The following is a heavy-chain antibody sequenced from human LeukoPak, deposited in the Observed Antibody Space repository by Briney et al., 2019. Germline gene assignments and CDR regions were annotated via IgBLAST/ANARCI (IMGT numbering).Heavy chain of an antibody. D-gene: IGHD5-24*01. V-gene: IGHV3-30*04. CDR2: ISYDGTNK. CDR1: GFTFSSYA. J-gene: IGHJ4*02. Sequence: PGRSLRLSCAASGFTFSSYAMHWVRQAPGKGLEWVAVISYDGTNKYYADSVKGRFTISRDNSKNTLYLEMNSLRPEDTAVYYCARDRRWLQYSDYWDQGTLVTVSS. CDR3: ARDRRWLQYSDY.